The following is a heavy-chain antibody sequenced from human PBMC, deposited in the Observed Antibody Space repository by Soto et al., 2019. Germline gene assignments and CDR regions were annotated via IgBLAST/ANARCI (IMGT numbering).Heavy chain of an antibody. CDR2: IYYSGST. D-gene: IGHD6-13*01. V-gene: IGHV4-39*01. Sequence: SETLSLTCTVSGGSISRGSYYWGWIRRPPGKGLEWIGSIYYSGSTYYNPSLKSRVTISVDTSKNQFSLKLSSVTAADTAVYYCARALGQQLVYYYYGMDVWGQGTTVS. J-gene: IGHJ6*02. CDR3: ARALGQQLVYYYYGMDV. CDR1: GGSISRGSYY.